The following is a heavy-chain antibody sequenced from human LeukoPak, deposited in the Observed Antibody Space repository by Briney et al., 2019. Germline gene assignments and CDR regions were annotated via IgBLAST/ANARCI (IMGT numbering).Heavy chain of an antibody. J-gene: IGHJ1*01. D-gene: IGHD3-22*01. V-gene: IGHV3-21*01. Sequence: GGSLRLSCAASGFTFSSYEMNWVRQAPGKGLEWVSSIRSDSTYIYHADSVKGRFTLSRDNAKNSVFLQMNSLRAEDTAVHYCAAGGYYDGSGYYKYFQHWGQGTLVTVSS. CDR2: IRSDSTYI. CDR3: AAGGYYDGSGYYKYFQH. CDR1: GFTFSSYE.